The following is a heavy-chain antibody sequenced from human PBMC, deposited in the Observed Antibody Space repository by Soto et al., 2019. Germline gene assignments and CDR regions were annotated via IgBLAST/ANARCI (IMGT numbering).Heavy chain of an antibody. CDR3: ARGGDWQFDY. Sequence: ETLSLTCAVSGDSISSDKWGSWVRQPPGKGLEWIGEIHHSGRTNYNPSLKSRVTILVEKSKNQVSLELSSMTAADTAVYYCARGGDWQFDYWGQGTLVTVSS. J-gene: IGHJ4*02. CDR1: GDSISSDKW. CDR2: IHHSGRT. D-gene: IGHD2-21*02. V-gene: IGHV4-4*02.